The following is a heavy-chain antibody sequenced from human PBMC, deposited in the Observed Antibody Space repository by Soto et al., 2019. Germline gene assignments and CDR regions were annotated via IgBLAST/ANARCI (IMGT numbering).Heavy chain of an antibody. J-gene: IGHJ3*02. Sequence: SETLSLTCTVSGGYISSYYWSWIRQPPGKGLEWIGYISYSGSTNYNPSLKSRVTISVDTSKNQFSLKLSSVTAADTAVYYCARGNLHAFDIWGQGTMVTVSS. V-gene: IGHV4-59*01. CDR2: ISYSGST. CDR3: ARGNLHAFDI. CDR1: GGYISSYY. D-gene: IGHD1-1*01.